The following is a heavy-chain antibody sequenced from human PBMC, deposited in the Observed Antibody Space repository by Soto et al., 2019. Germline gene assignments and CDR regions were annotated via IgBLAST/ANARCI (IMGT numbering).Heavy chain of an antibody. J-gene: IGHJ5*02. CDR1: GYTFTGYY. CDR3: ARRPSSSWRNWFDP. CDR2: INPNSGGT. Sequence: AASVKVSCKASGYTFTGYYMHWVRQAPGQGLGWMGWINPNSGGTNYAQKFQGRVTMTRDTSISTAYMELSRLRSDDTAVYYCARRPSSSWRNWFDPWGQVTLVTVYS. V-gene: IGHV1-2*02. D-gene: IGHD6-13*01.